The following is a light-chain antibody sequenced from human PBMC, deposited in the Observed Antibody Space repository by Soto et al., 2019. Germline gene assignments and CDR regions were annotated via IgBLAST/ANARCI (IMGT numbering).Light chain of an antibody. CDR2: GAS. CDR3: QQYNNWPRT. J-gene: IGKJ1*01. CDR1: QSVRNY. Sequence: IVMTQSPATLSVSPGERATLSCRARQSVRNYFAWYQQRPGQAPRLLIFGASTRSTDIPARFSGSGSGTEFTLTISSLQSEDFAVYYCQQYNNWPRTFGQGTKVDIK. V-gene: IGKV3-15*01.